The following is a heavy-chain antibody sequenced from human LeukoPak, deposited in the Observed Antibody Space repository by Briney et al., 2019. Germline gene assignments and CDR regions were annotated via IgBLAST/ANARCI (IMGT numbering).Heavy chain of an antibody. CDR1: GGSISSGSYY. CDR3: ARDRYKWELSD. Sequence: SQTLSLTCTVAGGSISSGSYYWSWIRQPAGKGLEWIGRIYTSGSTNYNPSPKSRVTISVDTSKNQFSLQLSSVTDADTAVYYCARDRYKWELSDWGQGTLVTVSS. J-gene: IGHJ4*02. D-gene: IGHD1-26*01. V-gene: IGHV4-61*02. CDR2: IYTSGST.